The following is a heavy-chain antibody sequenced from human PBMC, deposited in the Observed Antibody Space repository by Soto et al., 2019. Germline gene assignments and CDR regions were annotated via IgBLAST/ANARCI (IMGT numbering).Heavy chain of an antibody. Sequence: ASVKVSCKASGYTFSKFYMHWVRQAPGQGLEWMGWIAPNSGDTNSAQKCQGRVTMTRDTSISTAYMDLNRLRSDDTAVYYCAKGLLVTLPGGYEIWGQGTMVTVSS. D-gene: IGHD3-22*01. CDR3: AKGLLVTLPGGYEI. J-gene: IGHJ3*02. V-gene: IGHV1-2*02. CDR2: IAPNSGDT. CDR1: GYTFSKFY.